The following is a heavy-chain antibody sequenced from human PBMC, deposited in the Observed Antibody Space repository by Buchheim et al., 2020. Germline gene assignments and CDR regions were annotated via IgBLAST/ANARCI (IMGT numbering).Heavy chain of an antibody. J-gene: IGHJ6*02. D-gene: IGHD7-27*01. CDR2: IRSGSTAM. V-gene: IGHV3-48*02. CDR1: GFNFGAYA. CDR3: ATWAFYHGVDV. Sequence: EVQMVDSGGGLVQPGGSLRLSCAASGFNFGAYAMNWFRQAPGRGLEWLSHIRSGSTAMYYTDSVRGRFTISRDDAKNSLYLQMDSLRDDDTAVYFCATWAFYHGVDVWGQGTTVAVSS.